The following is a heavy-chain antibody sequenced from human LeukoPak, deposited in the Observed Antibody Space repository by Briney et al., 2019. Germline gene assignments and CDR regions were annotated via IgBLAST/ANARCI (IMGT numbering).Heavy chain of an antibody. V-gene: IGHV1-18*01. CDR1: GYTFTSYG. J-gene: IGHJ5*02. CDR2: ISAYNGNT. D-gene: IGHD2-2*01. CDR3: ARDPVGYCSSTSCYPNWFDP. Sequence: GASVTVSCKASGYTFTSYGISWVRQPPGQGLEWMGWISAYNGNTNYAQKLQGRVTMTTDTSTSTAYIELRSLRSDDTAVYYCARDPVGYCSSTSCYPNWFDPWGQGTLVTVSS.